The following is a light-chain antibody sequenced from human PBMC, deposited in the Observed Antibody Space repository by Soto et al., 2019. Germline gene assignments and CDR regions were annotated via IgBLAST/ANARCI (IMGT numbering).Light chain of an antibody. Sequence: QSALTQPPSASGSPGQSVAISCTGTSSDVGGQNYVSWYQQHPGKAPKPIIYAVTERPSGVPDRFSGSKSGNTASLTVSGLQTEDEADYYCSSHAGNNNYVFGTGTKLTVL. V-gene: IGLV2-8*01. CDR3: SSHAGNNNYV. J-gene: IGLJ1*01. CDR1: SSDVGGQNY. CDR2: AVT.